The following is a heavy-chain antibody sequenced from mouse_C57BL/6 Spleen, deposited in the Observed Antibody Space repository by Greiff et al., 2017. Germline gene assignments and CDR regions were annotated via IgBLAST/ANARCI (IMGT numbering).Heavy chain of an antibody. J-gene: IGHJ4*01. CDR3: ARGGYERDYYAMDY. CDR1: GYTFTSYW. D-gene: IGHD2-2*01. Sequence: QVQLQQPGAELVKPGASVKLSCKASGYTFTSYWMQWVKQRPGQGLEWIGEIDPSDSYTNYNQKFKGKATLTVDTSSSTAYMQLSSLTSEDSTVEYCARGGYERDYYAMDYWGQGTSVTVSS. V-gene: IGHV1-50*01. CDR2: IDPSDSYT.